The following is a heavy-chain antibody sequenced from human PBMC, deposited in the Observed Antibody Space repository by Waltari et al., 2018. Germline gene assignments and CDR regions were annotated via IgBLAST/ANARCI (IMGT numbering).Heavy chain of an antibody. J-gene: IGHJ4*02. CDR1: GGTFSSYA. D-gene: IGHD1-26*01. CDR3: AREGHVGSYYGY. V-gene: IGHV1-69*10. CDR2: IIPILGIA. Sequence: VQLVQSGAEVKKPGSSVKVSCKASGGTFSSYAIRWVRQAPGQGLEWMGGIIPILGIANYAQKFQGRVTITAGKSTSTAYMELSSLRSEDTAVYYCAREGHVGSYYGYWGQGTLVTVSS.